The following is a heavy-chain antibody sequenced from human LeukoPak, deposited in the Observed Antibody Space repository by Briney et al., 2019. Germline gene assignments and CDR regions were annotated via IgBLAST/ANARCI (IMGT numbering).Heavy chain of an antibody. CDR2: ISSSSSYI. D-gene: IGHD2/OR15-2a*01. V-gene: IGHV3-21*04. CDR1: GFTFSSYS. Sequence: PGGSLRLSCAASGFTFSSYSMNWVRQAPGKGLEWVSSISSSSSYIYYADSVKGRFTISRDNSKNTLYLQMNSLRAEDTAVYYCAKMTLLLFGTFDDYWGQGTLVTVSS. J-gene: IGHJ4*02. CDR3: AKMTLLLFGTFDDY.